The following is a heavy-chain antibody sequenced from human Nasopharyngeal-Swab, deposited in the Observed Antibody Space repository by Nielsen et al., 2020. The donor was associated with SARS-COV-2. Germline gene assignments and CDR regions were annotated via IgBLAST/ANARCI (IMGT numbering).Heavy chain of an antibody. Sequence: GGSLRLSCAASGFTFSDYYMSWIRQAPGKGLEWVSGISWNSGSIGYADSVKGRFTISRDNAKNSLYLQMNSLRAEDTALYYCAKDIGYSSGAPDYWGQGTLVTVSS. V-gene: IGHV3-9*01. D-gene: IGHD6-19*01. CDR2: ISWNSGSI. J-gene: IGHJ4*02. CDR3: AKDIGYSSGAPDY. CDR1: GFTFSDYY.